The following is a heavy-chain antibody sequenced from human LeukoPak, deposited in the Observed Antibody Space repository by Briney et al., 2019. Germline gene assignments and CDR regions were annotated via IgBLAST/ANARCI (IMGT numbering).Heavy chain of an antibody. Sequence: GGALRLSCAVSGFTFSSYWMSWVRQAPGKGLEWVANIKQDGSEKYYVDSVKGRFTISRDNAKNSLYLQMNSLRAEDTAVYYCSRGGSGSYYYYYYGMDVWGQGTTVTVSS. V-gene: IGHV3-7*01. CDR3: SRGGSGSYYYYYYGMDV. CDR2: IKQDGSEK. CDR1: GFTFSSYW. J-gene: IGHJ6*02. D-gene: IGHD3-10*01.